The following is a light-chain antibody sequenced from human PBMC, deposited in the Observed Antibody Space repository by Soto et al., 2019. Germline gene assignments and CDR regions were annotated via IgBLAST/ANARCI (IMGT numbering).Light chain of an antibody. CDR3: TSYTTSNTRQIV. CDR1: SSDVGGYNY. J-gene: IGLJ1*01. V-gene: IGLV2-14*01. CDR2: DVS. Sequence: QPASVSGSPGQSITISCTGTSSDVGGYNYVSWYQQHPGKAPKFMIYDVSNRPSGVSNRFSGSKSGNTASLTISGLQAEDEADYYCTSYTTSNTRQIVFGTGTKLTVL.